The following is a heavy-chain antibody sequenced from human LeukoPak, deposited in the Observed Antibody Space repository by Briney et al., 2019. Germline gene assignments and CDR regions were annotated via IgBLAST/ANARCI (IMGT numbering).Heavy chain of an antibody. CDR3: ARDPSITMIVVVMNDLDY. Sequence: PGGSLRLSCAASGFTFSSYAMHWVRQAPGKGLEWVAVISYDGSNKYYADSVKGRFTISRDNSKNTLYLQMNSLRAEDTAVYYCARDPSITMIVVVMNDLDYWGQGTLVTVSS. CDR1: GFTFSSYA. D-gene: IGHD3-22*01. CDR2: ISYDGSNK. J-gene: IGHJ4*02. V-gene: IGHV3-30-3*01.